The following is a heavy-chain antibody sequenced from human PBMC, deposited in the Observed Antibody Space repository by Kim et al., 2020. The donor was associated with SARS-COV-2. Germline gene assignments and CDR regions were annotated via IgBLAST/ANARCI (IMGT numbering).Heavy chain of an antibody. D-gene: IGHD3-10*01. J-gene: IGHJ4*02. V-gene: IGHV3-48*02. Sequence: GGSLRLSCAASGFTFSSYSMNWVRQAPGKGLEWVSYISSSSSTIYYADSVKGRFTISRDNAKNSLYLQMNSLRDEDTAVYYCARDRSFTMVRGVPDYWGQGTLVTVSS. CDR3: ARDRSFTMVRGVPDY. CDR1: GFTFSSYS. CDR2: ISSSSSTI.